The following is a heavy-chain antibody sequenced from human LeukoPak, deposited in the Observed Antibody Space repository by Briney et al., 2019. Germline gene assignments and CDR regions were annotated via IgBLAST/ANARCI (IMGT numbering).Heavy chain of an antibody. Sequence: SETLSLTCTVSGGSISSYFWSWIRQPPEKGMEWIGNIYYSGSTNYNPSLTSRVTISVDTSRNQFSLKLSSVTAADTAVYYCARERLAPGALAAPGGTWFDPWGQGTLVTVSS. V-gene: IGHV4-59*01. CDR1: GGSISSYF. J-gene: IGHJ5*02. CDR3: ARERLAPGALAAPGGTWFDP. D-gene: IGHD6-19*01. CDR2: IYYSGST.